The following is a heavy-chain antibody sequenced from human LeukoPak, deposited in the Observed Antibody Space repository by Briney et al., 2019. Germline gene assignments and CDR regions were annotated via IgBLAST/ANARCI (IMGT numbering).Heavy chain of an antibody. Sequence: SETLSLTCAVYGGSFSGYYWSWIRQPPGKGLEWIGEINHSGSTNYNPSLKSRVTISVDTSKNQFSLKLSSVTAADTAVYYCASSFYDSSGYYSYYFYYWGQGTLVTVSS. J-gene: IGHJ4*02. D-gene: IGHD3-22*01. CDR3: ASSFYDSSGYYSYYFYY. CDR2: INHSGST. V-gene: IGHV4-34*01. CDR1: GGSFSGYY.